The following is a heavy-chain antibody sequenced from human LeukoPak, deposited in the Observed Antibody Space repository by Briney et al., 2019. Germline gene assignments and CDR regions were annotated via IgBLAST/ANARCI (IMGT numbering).Heavy chain of an antibody. J-gene: IGHJ4*02. CDR2: IYYSGST. D-gene: IGHD5-18*01. V-gene: IGHV4-31*03. CDR1: GGSISSGGYY. Sequence: SETLSLTCTVSGGSISSGGYYWSWIRQHPGKGLEWIGYIYYSGSTYYNPSLKSRVTISVDTSTNRFSLKLSSVTAADTAVYYCARGHLGGFYSYGSQSFDYWGQGTLVTVSS. CDR3: ARGHLGGFYSYGSQSFDY.